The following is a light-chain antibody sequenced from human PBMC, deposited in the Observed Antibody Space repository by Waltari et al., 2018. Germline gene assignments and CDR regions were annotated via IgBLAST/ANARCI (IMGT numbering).Light chain of an antibody. J-gene: IGLJ2*01. CDR3: NSRDSSGNHP. V-gene: IGLV3-19*01. Sequence: SSELTQDPAVSVALGQTVRITCQGDSLRSYYASWYQQKPGQAPVLVIYGKNNRPSGIPDPFPGSSSGNTASLTSTGAQAEDEADYYCNSRDSSGNHPFGGGTKLTGL. CDR2: GKN. CDR1: SLRSYY.